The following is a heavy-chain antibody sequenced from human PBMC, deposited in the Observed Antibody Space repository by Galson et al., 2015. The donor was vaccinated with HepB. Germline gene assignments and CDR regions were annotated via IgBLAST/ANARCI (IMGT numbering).Heavy chain of an antibody. CDR3: TTGYCSGGSCKN. V-gene: IGHV3-15*01. CDR1: GFTFSNAW. CDR2: IKSKTDGGTT. Sequence: SLRLSCAASGFTFSNAWMSWVRQAPGKGLEWVGRIKSKTDGGTTDYAAPVKGRFTISRDDSKNTLYLQMNSLKTEDTAVYYCTTGYCSGGSCKNWGQGTLVTVSS. D-gene: IGHD2-15*01. J-gene: IGHJ4*02.